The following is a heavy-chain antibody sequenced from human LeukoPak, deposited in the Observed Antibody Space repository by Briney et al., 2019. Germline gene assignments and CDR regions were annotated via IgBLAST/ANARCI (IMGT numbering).Heavy chain of an antibody. CDR1: GGTFSSYA. CDR3: ARGPGSGYFWFDP. Sequence: SVKVSCKASGGTFSSYAISWVRQAPGQGLEWMGGIIPIFGTANYAQKFRGRVTITTDESTSTAYMELSSLRSEDTAVYFCARGPGSGYFWFDPWGQGTLVTVSS. CDR2: IIPIFGTA. D-gene: IGHD3-3*01. V-gene: IGHV1-69*05. J-gene: IGHJ5*02.